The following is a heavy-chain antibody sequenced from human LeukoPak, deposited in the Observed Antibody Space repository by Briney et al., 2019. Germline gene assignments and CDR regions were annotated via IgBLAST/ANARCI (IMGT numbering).Heavy chain of an antibody. J-gene: IGHJ5*02. D-gene: IGHD1-26*01. CDR2: INPNNGDT. Sequence: ASVKVSCKASGYTFTDYHMHWVRQAPGQGIEWMEWINPNNGDTNYAQKSQGRVTMTRDTSISTACMELSGLTSDDTAVYYCARPRSGSQTGFDPWGQGTLVTVSS. V-gene: IGHV1-2*02. CDR3: ARPRSGSQTGFDP. CDR1: GYTFTDYH.